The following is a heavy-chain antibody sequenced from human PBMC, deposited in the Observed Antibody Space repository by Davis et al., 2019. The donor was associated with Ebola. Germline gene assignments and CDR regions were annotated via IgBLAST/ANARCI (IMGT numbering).Heavy chain of an antibody. CDR1: GFTFTN. V-gene: IGHV1-58*01. CDR2: LVVGSGNT. CDR3: AAGVSTYCGGDCYST. D-gene: IGHD2-21*01. Sequence: SVKVFCKASGFTFTNVQWVRQARGQRLEWIGWLVVGSGNTHYAQKFKGRVTISRGMSASAVYLELSSLRSEDTAVYYCAAGVSTYCGGDCYSTWGQGTLVTVSS. J-gene: IGHJ4*02.